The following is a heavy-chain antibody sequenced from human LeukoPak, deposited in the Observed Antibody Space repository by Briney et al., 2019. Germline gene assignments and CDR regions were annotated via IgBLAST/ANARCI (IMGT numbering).Heavy chain of an antibody. Sequence: GGSLRLSCAASGFTFDDYTMHWVRQAPGKGLEWVSAISGSGGSTYYADSVKGRFTISRDNSKNTLYLQMNSLRAEDTAVYYCATQGYCSSTSCYVSYYYGMDVWGKGTTVTVSS. J-gene: IGHJ6*04. CDR1: GFTFDDYT. CDR2: ISGSGGST. V-gene: IGHV3-23*01. CDR3: ATQGYCSSTSCYVSYYYGMDV. D-gene: IGHD2-2*01.